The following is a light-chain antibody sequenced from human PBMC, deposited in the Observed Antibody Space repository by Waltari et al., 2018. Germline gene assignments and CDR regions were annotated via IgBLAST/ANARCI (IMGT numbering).Light chain of an antibody. J-gene: IGLJ2*01. V-gene: IGLV1-51*01. CDR3: ATWDNSLTVV. Sequence: QQLPGTAPKLLIYDHTKRSSGIPDQFSASKSGTSATLDIIGLQTGDEADYYCATWDNSLTVVFGGGTKLTVL. CDR2: DHT.